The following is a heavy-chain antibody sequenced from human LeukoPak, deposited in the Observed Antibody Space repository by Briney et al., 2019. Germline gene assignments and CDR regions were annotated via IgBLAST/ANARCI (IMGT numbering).Heavy chain of an antibody. D-gene: IGHD2-2*01. CDR2: MNPNSGNT. Sequence: ASVKVSCKASGYTFTSYDINWVRQATGQGREWMGWMNPNSGNTGYSQKFQGRVTMTRNTSISTAYMELSSPRSEDTAVYYCARGMEVPAAVRGNAFDIWGQGTMVTVSS. CDR1: GYTFTSYD. CDR3: ARGMEVPAAVRGNAFDI. J-gene: IGHJ3*02. V-gene: IGHV1-8*01.